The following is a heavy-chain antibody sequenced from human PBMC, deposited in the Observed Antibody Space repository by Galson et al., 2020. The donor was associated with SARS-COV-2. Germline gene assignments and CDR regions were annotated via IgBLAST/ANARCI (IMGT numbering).Heavy chain of an antibody. CDR2: TRDKANRYTT. Sequence: TGGSLRLSCAASGFTFSDHHMDWVRQAPGKGLDWVGRTRDKANRYTTEYAASVKGRFTISRDDSKNSLYLQLNSLKSEDTVVYYCARVVGYGSSEFDHWGQGTLVTVSS. J-gene: IGHJ4*02. D-gene: IGHD1-26*01. CDR3: ARVVGYGSSEFDH. CDR1: GFTFSDHH. V-gene: IGHV3-72*01.